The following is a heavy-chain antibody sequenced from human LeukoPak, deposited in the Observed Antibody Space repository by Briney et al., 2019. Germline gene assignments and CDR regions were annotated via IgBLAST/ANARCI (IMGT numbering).Heavy chain of an antibody. J-gene: IGHJ4*02. V-gene: IGHV4-39*01. CDR3: ARQYYDILTGYIRFDY. CDR1: GGSISSSSYY. CDR2: IYYSGST. D-gene: IGHD3-9*01. Sequence: SETLSLTCTVSGGSISSSSYYWGWIRQPPGKGLEWIGSIYYSGSTYYNPSLKSRVTISVDTSKNQFSLKLSSVTAADTAVYYCARQYYDILTGYIRFDYWGQGTLVTVSS.